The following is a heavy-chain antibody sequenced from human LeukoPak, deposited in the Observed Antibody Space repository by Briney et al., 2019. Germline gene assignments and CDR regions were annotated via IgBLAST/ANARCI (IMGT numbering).Heavy chain of an antibody. D-gene: IGHD1-26*01. V-gene: IGHV3-64*01. Sequence: PGGSLRLSCAASGFTFSSYAMHWVRQPPGKGLEYVSAISSNGGSTYYVNSVKGRFTISRDNSKNTLSLQMGGLRAEDMAVYYCARRDNSGSYHINYGGQGTLVTVYS. CDR2: ISSNGGST. CDR3: ARRDNSGSYHINY. CDR1: GFTFSSYA. J-gene: IGHJ4*02.